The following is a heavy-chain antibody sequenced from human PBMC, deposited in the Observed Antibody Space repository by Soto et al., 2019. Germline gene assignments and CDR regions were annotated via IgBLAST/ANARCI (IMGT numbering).Heavy chain of an antibody. CDR1: GASVTSDDYY. J-gene: IGHJ4*02. D-gene: IGHD3-22*01. Sequence: TXYLTCAVSGASVTSDDYYWSWSRQPPGKGLEWIGYIYHSGSTYYNPSLKSRVSISIDTSQNQFSLKLTSLTAADTAVYYCARDPIFYYASSGYGGSYFDYWGQGSRVTVSS. CDR3: ARDPIFYYASSGYGGSYFDY. CDR2: IYHSGST. V-gene: IGHV4-30-4*01.